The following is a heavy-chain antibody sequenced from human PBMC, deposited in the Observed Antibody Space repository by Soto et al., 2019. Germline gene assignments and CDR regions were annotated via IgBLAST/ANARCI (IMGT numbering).Heavy chain of an antibody. D-gene: IGHD3-3*01. J-gene: IGHJ6*02. CDR3: ARVPIRFLECSPSYYYYYYGMDV. CDR2: ISAYNGNT. V-gene: IGHV1-18*01. CDR1: GYTFTSYG. Sequence: GASVKVSCKASGYTFTSYGISWVRQAPGQGLEWMGWISAYNGNTNYAQKLQGRVTMTTDTSTSTAYMELRSLRSNDTAVYYCARVPIRFLECSPSYYYYYYGMDVWGQGTTVTGSS.